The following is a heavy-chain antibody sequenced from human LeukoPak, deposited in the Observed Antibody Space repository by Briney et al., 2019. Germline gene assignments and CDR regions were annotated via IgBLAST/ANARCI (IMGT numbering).Heavy chain of an antibody. Sequence: SETLSLTCTVSGGSISSSSYYWGWIRQPPGKGLEWIGSIYYSGSTYYNPSLKSRVTISVDTSKNQFSLKLSSVTAADTAVYYCARGIATTPWGQGTLVTVSS. D-gene: IGHD5-12*01. CDR3: ARGIATTP. V-gene: IGHV4-39*01. J-gene: IGHJ5*02. CDR2: IYYSGST. CDR1: GGSISSSSYY.